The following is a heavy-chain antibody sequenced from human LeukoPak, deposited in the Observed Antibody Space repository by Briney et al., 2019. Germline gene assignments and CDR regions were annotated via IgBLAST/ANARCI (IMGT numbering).Heavy chain of an antibody. CDR1: GFTFSRYW. J-gene: IGHJ4*02. D-gene: IGHD3-16*01. V-gene: IGHV3-74*01. CDR2: INSDGSST. Sequence: GGSLRLSCAASGFTFSRYWVYWVRHAPGKGLVWVSRINSDGSSTSYADSVKGRFTISRDNANNTLYLQMNSLRAEDTAVYYCARESGGIDYWGQGTLVTVSS. CDR3: ARESGGIDY.